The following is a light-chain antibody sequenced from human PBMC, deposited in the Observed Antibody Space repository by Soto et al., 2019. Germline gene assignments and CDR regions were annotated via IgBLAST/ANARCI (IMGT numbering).Light chain of an antibody. J-gene: IGKJ1*01. CDR3: QQYNNWWT. CDR2: AAS. Sequence: EIVMTQSPATLSVSPGERATLSCRASQSVSTTYLAWYQQKPGQAPRILIYAASTMATGIPDRFIGNGSGTEFTLPISSMHSEEFAVYYCQQYNNWWTFGQGTKV. CDR1: QSVSTTY. V-gene: IGKV3D-15*01.